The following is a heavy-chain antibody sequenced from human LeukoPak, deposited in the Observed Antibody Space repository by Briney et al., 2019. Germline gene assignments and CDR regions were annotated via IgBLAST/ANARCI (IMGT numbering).Heavy chain of an antibody. CDR3: ARRTVATTGVDY. V-gene: IGHV4-59*08. Sequence: SETLSLTCTVSGDSISNYYWSWIRQPPGKGLEWIGYIYYSGSTNYNPSLKSRVTISLDTSKNQFSLKLGSVTAADTAVYYCARRTVATTGVDYWGQGSLVTVSS. D-gene: IGHD5-12*01. CDR2: IYYSGST. CDR1: GDSISNYY. J-gene: IGHJ4*02.